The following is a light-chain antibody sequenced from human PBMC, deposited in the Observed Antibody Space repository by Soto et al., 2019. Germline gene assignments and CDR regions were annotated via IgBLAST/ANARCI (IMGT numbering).Light chain of an antibody. J-gene: IGKJ1*01. Sequence: EIVMTQSPATLSVSPGERATLSCRASQSVSSNLAWYQQKPGQAPRLLMYGASTRATGIPDRFSGSGSGTEFTLTISSLQSEDFAVYYCQQHNNWPPWTCGQGTKLEIK. CDR3: QQHNNWPPWT. V-gene: IGKV3-15*01. CDR2: GAS. CDR1: QSVSSN.